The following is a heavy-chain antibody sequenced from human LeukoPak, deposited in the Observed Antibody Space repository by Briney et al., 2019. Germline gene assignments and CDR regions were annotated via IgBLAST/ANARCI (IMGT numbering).Heavy chain of an antibody. J-gene: IGHJ4*02. Sequence: ASVKVSFKASGYTFTGYYMHWVRQAPGQGLEWMGWINPNSGGTNYAQKFQGRVTMTRDTSISAAYMEQSRLSSDDTAVYYCASQDVGAAAGSVDYWGQGTLVTVSS. CDR2: INPNSGGT. D-gene: IGHD6-13*01. V-gene: IGHV1-2*02. CDR3: ASQDVGAAAGSVDY. CDR1: GYTFTGYY.